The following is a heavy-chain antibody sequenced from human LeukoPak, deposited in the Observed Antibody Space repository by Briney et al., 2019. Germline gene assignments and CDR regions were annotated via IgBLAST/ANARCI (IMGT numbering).Heavy chain of an antibody. Sequence: ASVTVSCKASGYTFTSYYMHWVRQAPGQGLEWMGIINPSGGSTSYAQKFQGRVTITTDESTSTAYMELSSLRSEDTAVYYCARGITFGGVNSYYYYYYYYMDVWGKGTTVTVYS. J-gene: IGHJ6*03. CDR1: GYTFTSYY. D-gene: IGHD3-16*01. CDR2: INPSGGST. V-gene: IGHV1-46*01. CDR3: ARGITFGGVNSYYYYYYYYMDV.